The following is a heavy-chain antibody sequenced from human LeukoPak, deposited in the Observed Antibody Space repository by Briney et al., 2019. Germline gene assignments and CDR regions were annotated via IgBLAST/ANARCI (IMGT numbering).Heavy chain of an antibody. CDR2: IRYDGSNK. V-gene: IGHV3-30*02. CDR1: GFTFSSYG. Sequence: GGSLRLSCAASGFTFSSYGMHWVRQAPGKGLEWVAFIRYDGSNKYYADSVKGRFTISRDNAKNSLYLQMNSLRAEDTAVYYCARLSRYFDWLPAVAVNWGQGTLVTVSS. J-gene: IGHJ4*02. CDR3: ARLSRYFDWLPAVAVN. D-gene: IGHD3-9*01.